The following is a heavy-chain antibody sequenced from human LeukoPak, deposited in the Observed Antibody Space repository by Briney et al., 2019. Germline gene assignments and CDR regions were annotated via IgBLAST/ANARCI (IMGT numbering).Heavy chain of an antibody. D-gene: IGHD2-15*01. CDR2: MKPNSGNT. Sequence: ASVKVSCKASGYTFTSYDINWVRQATGQGLEWMGWMKPNSGNTGYAQKFQGRVTMTRNTSISTAYMELSSLRSEDTAVYYCARVMGSRCSGGSCYSDDAFDIWGQGTMVTVSS. CDR1: GYTFTSYD. J-gene: IGHJ3*02. V-gene: IGHV1-8*01. CDR3: ARVMGSRCSGGSCYSDDAFDI.